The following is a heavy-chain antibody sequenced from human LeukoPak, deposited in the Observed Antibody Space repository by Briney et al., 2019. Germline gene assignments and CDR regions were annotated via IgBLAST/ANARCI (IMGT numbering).Heavy chain of an antibody. D-gene: IGHD3-10*01. V-gene: IGHV1-24*01. Sequence: ASVKVSCKVSGYTLTELSMHWVRQAPGKGLEWMGGFDPEDGETIYAQKFQGRVTMTEDTSTDTAYMELRSLRSEDTAVYYCATVLLGPGVYYYYGMDVWGQGTAVTVSS. J-gene: IGHJ6*02. CDR1: GYTLTELS. CDR3: ATVLLGPGVYYYYGMDV. CDR2: FDPEDGET.